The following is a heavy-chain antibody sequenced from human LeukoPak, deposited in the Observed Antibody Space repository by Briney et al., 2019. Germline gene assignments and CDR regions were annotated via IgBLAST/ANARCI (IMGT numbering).Heavy chain of an antibody. D-gene: IGHD6-19*01. J-gene: IGHJ4*02. Sequence: SETLSLTCTVSGGSISDYYWTWIRQSPGTGLEWIGYMDHSGSTAYNPSLKSRVTISIDTSKKQFSLELSSVTAADTAIYFCARRKRGSGGPFDYWGQGTLVTVSS. CDR3: ARRKRGSGGPFDY. CDR1: GGSISDYY. CDR2: MDHSGST. V-gene: IGHV4-59*08.